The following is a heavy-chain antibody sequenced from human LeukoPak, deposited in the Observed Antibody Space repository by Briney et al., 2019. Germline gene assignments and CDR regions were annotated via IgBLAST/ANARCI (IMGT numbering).Heavy chain of an antibody. Sequence: PGGSLRLSCAASGFTFSSYAMSWVRQAPGKGLEWVSAISGSGGSTYYADSVKGRFTISRDNSKNTLYLQMSSLRAEDTAVYYCARGSYYDNNGEGGYWGQGTLVTVSS. V-gene: IGHV3-23*01. CDR2: ISGSGGST. CDR1: GFTFSSYA. D-gene: IGHD3-22*01. J-gene: IGHJ4*02. CDR3: ARGSYYDNNGEGGY.